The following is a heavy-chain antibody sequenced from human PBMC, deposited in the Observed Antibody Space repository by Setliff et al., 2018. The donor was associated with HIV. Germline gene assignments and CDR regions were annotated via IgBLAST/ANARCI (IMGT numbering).Heavy chain of an antibody. J-gene: IGHJ6*03. D-gene: IGHD4-17*01. CDR3: ARGALGPTVTSYYYYYMDV. V-gene: IGHV4-59*01. Sequence: SETLSLTCTVSGGSISSYYWSWIRQPPGKGLEWIGYTYYSGSTNYNPSLKSRVTISVDTSKNQFSLKLSSVTAADTAVYYCARGALGPTVTSYYYYYMDVWGKGTTVTVSS. CDR1: GGSISSYY. CDR2: TYYSGST.